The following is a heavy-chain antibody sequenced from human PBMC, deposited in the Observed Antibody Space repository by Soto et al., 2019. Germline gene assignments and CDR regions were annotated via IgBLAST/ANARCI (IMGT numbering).Heavy chain of an antibody. Sequence: GASVKVSCKASGYTFTSYGISWVRQAPGQGLEWMGWISAYNGNTNYAQKLQGRVTMTTDTSTSTAYMELRSLRSDDTAVYYCARERRRWLQLGEGYYYYYYGMDVWGQGTTVTVSS. CDR2: ISAYNGNT. J-gene: IGHJ6*02. CDR3: ARERRRWLQLGEGYYYYYYGMDV. D-gene: IGHD5-12*01. V-gene: IGHV1-18*01. CDR1: GYTFTSYG.